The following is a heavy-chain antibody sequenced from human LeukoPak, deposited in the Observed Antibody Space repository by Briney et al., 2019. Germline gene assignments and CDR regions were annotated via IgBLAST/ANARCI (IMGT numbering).Heavy chain of an antibody. CDR1: GGSISSYY. J-gene: IGHJ4*02. Sequence: PSETLSLTCTVSGGSISSYYWSWIRQPPGKGLEWIGYLYYSGSTSYNPSLKSRITISVDTSRNQFSLKLSSVTAADTADYYCARARGNGLIDFWGQGTLVTVSS. D-gene: IGHD3/OR15-3a*01. V-gene: IGHV4-59*08. CDR2: LYYSGST. CDR3: ARARGNGLIDF.